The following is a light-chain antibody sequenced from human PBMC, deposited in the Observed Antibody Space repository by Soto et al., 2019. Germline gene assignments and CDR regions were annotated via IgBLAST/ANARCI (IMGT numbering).Light chain of an antibody. CDR1: QDISNY. CDR2: EAS. CDR3: QHYDNFPVT. J-gene: IGKJ4*01. V-gene: IGKV1-33*01. Sequence: DIQMTQSPSSLSASVGDRVTITCQASQDISNYLNWYRQREGKAPQLLIYEASNLQTGVSSRFRGSGSGTDFTFTISILQPEDIATYYDQHYDNFPVTFGGGTKVEI.